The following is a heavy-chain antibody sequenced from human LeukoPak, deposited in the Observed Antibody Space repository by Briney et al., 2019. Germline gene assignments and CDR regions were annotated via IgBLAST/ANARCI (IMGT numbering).Heavy chain of an antibody. D-gene: IGHD5-24*01. J-gene: IGHJ4*02. CDR1: GDSVSIKSV. Sequence: SQILSLTCAISGDSVSIKSVWNWIRQSPSRGLEWLGRIYYRSKWSNNYAVSVKSRITINPDTSKNQFSLQLSSVTAEDTAVYYCARGDQNFDYWGQGTLVTVSS. CDR3: ARGDQNFDY. V-gene: IGHV6-1*01. CDR2: IYYRSKWSN.